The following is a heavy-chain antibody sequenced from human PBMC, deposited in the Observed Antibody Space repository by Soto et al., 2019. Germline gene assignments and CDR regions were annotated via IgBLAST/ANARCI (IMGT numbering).Heavy chain of an antibody. V-gene: IGHV3-21*02. D-gene: IGHD3-10*01. CDR2: ISAATTYI. CDR1: GFSFGGYM. Sequence: EVRLVESGGGLVKPGGSLRLSCAVSGFSFGGYMMTWVRQAPGMGLEWVSSISAATTYIYYADAVKGRFIISRDNAKNSVYLQINRLITEDSAVYYCASAMTMGWSPLGFWGPGTPVTVSS. CDR3: ASAMTMGWSPLGF. J-gene: IGHJ2*01.